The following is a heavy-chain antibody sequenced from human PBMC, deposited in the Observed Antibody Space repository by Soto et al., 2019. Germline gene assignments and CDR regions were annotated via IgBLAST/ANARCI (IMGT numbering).Heavy chain of an antibody. CDR2: VYYTGSC. CDR1: GGSMSSYY. Sequence: SETLSLTFSVSGGSMSSYYWSWIRQPPGKGLEWIGYVYYTGSCNYNPSLKSRFTISIDTSTNQFYLKFSGVTAAETAVYYCAKGPNYDFWSGYLRGWGQGTLVTVSS. V-gene: IGHV4-59*01. J-gene: IGHJ4*02. D-gene: IGHD3-3*01. CDR3: AKGPNYDFWSGYLRG.